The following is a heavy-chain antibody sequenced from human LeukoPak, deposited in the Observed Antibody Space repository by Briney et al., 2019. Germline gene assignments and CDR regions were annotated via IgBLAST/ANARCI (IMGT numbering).Heavy chain of an antibody. J-gene: IGHJ1*01. CDR2: ISYDGSNK. CDR1: GFTFSAYA. V-gene: IGHV3-30*04. CDR3: ARAPSGYYAEYFQH. D-gene: IGHD3-22*01. Sequence: HPGGSLRLSCAASGFTFSAYAMHWVRQAPGKGLEWVAVISYDGSNKYYADSVKGRFTISRDNSKNTLYLQMNSLRAEDTAVYYCARAPSGYYAEYFQHWGQGTLVTVSS.